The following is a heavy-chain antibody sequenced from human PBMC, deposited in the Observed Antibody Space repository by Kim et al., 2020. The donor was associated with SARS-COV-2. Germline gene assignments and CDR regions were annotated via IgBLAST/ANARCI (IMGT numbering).Heavy chain of an antibody. Sequence: ASVKVSCKASGYTFTSYAMHWVRQAPGQGLEWMGWINTNTGNPTYAQGFTGRFVFSLDTSVSTAYLQISSLKAEDTAVYYCARDLLVFTDDSSGYYDYWGQGALVTVSS. D-gene: IGHD3-22*01. CDR3: ARDLLVFTDDSSGYYDY. J-gene: IGHJ4*02. CDR1: GYTFTSYA. V-gene: IGHV7-4-1*02. CDR2: INTNTGNP.